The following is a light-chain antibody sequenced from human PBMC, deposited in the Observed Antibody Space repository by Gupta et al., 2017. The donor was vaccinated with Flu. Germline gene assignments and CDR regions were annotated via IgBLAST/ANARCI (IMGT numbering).Light chain of an antibody. CDR3: VLYVGSGIWV. Sequence: TVVTQEPSFSVSPGGTVTLTCGLSSGSVSVNYYPSWYQQTPGQPPRTLIYKTDIRLSGVPDRFSGSIHGDRAALTITGAQASDESDYYCVLYVGSGIWVFGGGTKLTVL. V-gene: IGLV8-61*01. J-gene: IGLJ3*02. CDR1: SGSVSVNYY. CDR2: KTD.